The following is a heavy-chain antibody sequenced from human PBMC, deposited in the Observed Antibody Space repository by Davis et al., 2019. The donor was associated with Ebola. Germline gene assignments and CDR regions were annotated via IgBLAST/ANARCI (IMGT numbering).Heavy chain of an antibody. J-gene: IGHJ5*02. V-gene: IGHV4-34*01. Sequence: MPSDTLSLTFAVFGGSFSGYYWSWICQPPGKGLEWIGEINHSGSTNYNPSPKSRVTISVDTSKNQFCLKLSSVTAADTAVYYCARAPRLTIFWRFDPWGQGTLVTVSS. CDR1: GGSFSGYY. D-gene: IGHD3-3*01. CDR2: INHSGST. CDR3: ARAPRLTIFWRFDP.